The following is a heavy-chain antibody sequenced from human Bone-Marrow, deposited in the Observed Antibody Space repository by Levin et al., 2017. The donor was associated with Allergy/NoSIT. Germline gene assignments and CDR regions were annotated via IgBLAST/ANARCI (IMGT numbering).Heavy chain of an antibody. CDR1: GFSFSTYE. Sequence: GGSLRLSCAASGFSFSTYEMNWVRQAPGKGLEWVSTISSSGGSTWYADSVKGRFTISRDNSKNTLHLQMNSLRAEDTALYYCAKRMVRAFDYWGQGTLVTVSS. CDR2: ISSSGGST. J-gene: IGHJ4*02. CDR3: AKRMVRAFDY. D-gene: IGHD3-10*01. V-gene: IGHV3-23*01.